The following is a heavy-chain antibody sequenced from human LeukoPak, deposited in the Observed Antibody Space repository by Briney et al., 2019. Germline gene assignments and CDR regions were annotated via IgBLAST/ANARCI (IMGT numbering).Heavy chain of an antibody. J-gene: IGHJ4*02. V-gene: IGHV4-59*01. CDR3: ARESGSYYFDY. CDR2: IYYSGST. CDR1: GGSISSYY. Sequence: SETLSLTCTVSGGSISSYYWSWIRQPPGKGLEWIGYIYYSGSTNYNPSLKSRVTISVDTSKNQFSLKLSSVTAADTAVYYCARESGSYYFDYWGQGTLVTVSS. D-gene: IGHD1-26*01.